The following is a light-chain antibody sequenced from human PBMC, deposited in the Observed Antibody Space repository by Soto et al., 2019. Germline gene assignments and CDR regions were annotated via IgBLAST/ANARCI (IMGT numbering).Light chain of an antibody. J-gene: IGLJ2*01. CDR1: SSDVGGYNY. Sequence: QSALTQPASVSGSPGQSITISCTGTSSDVGGYNYVSWYQQHPGKAPKLIIYEVNNRPSGVSNRFSGSKSGNTASLTISGRQAEDEADYYCSSYTSSSTPVVFGGGTKLTVL. CDR2: EVN. CDR3: SSYTSSSTPVV. V-gene: IGLV2-14*01.